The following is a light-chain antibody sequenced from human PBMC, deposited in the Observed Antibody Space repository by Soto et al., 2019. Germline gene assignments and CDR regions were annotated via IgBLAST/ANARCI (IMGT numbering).Light chain of an antibody. Sequence: DIQMTQSPSTLSASVGDRVTITCRASQSISSWLAWYQQKPGTAPKLLIYKASSLESGVPSRFSGSGSGTEFTLPISSLQPDDFATYYCQQYNSSALTFGGGTKVDIK. CDR2: KAS. J-gene: IGKJ4*01. V-gene: IGKV1-5*03. CDR1: QSISSW. CDR3: QQYNSSALT.